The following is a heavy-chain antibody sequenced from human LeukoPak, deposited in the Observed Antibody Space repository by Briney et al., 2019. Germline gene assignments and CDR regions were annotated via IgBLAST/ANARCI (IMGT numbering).Heavy chain of an antibody. CDR1: GFTVSSNY. Sequence: GGSLRLSCAVSGFTVSSNYMSWVRQAPGKGLEWVSAIYSGGSTYYADSVKGRFTISRDNSKNTLYLQMNNLRAEDTAVYYCASQSTLDYWGQGTLVTVSS. CDR2: IYSGGST. V-gene: IGHV3-53*01. J-gene: IGHJ4*02. D-gene: IGHD2-2*01. CDR3: ASQSTLDY.